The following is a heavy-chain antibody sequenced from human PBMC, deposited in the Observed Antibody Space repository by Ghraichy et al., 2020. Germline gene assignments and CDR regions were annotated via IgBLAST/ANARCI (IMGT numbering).Heavy chain of an antibody. CDR1: GFTFSSYG. CDR3: AKDPYGSSWNRDVYYFDY. D-gene: IGHD6-13*01. J-gene: IGHJ4*02. CDR2: ISYDGSNK. Sequence: GGSLRLSCAASGFTFSSYGMHWVRQAPGKGLEWVAVISYDGSNKYYADSVKGRFTISRDNSKNTLYLQMNSLRAEDTAVYYCAKDPYGSSWNRDVYYFDYWGQGTLVTVSS. V-gene: IGHV3-30*18.